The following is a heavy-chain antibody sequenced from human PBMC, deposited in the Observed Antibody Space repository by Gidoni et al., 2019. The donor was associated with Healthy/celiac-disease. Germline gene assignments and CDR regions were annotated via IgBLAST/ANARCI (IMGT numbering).Heavy chain of an antibody. CDR2: ISYDGSNK. Sequence: QVQLVESGGGVVQPGRALRLSCAASGFAVSGSARPVVRQAPGKGLEWVAVISYDGSNKYYADSVKGRFTISRDNSKNTLYLQMNSLRAEDTAVYYCARDKYCSSTSCYNSVNSYGPDYWGQGTLVTVSS. CDR1: GFAVSGSA. J-gene: IGHJ4*02. V-gene: IGHV3-30-3*01. CDR3: ARDKYCSSTSCYNSVNSYGPDY. D-gene: IGHD2-2*02.